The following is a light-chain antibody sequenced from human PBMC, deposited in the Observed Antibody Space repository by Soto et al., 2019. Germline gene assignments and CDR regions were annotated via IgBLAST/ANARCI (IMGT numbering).Light chain of an antibody. CDR2: EVN. J-gene: IGLJ3*02. Sequence: QSVLTQPASVSGSPGQSITISCTGTRSDVASYNLVSWYQQHSGKAPKLMVYEVNKRPSGASNRFSGSKSGNTASLTISGLHAEDEADYYCCSYAGSGTWVFGGGTKLTVL. V-gene: IGLV2-23*02. CDR3: CSYAGSGTWV. CDR1: RSDVASYNL.